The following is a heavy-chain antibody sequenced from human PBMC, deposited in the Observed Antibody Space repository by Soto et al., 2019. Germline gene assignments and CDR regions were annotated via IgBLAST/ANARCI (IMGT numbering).Heavy chain of an antibody. V-gene: IGHV5-51*01. CDR2: INPGDSES. CDR3: AGLLDAAGIWDY. Sequence: GESLKISCQGSGYSFTNYWIGWMRQMPGKGLEYMGIINPGDSESRYSPSFKGQVTTSADKSISTAYLQWSSLKASDTAIYYCAGLLDAAGIWDYWARGTLVTVSS. CDR1: GYSFTNYW. D-gene: IGHD6-13*01. J-gene: IGHJ4*02.